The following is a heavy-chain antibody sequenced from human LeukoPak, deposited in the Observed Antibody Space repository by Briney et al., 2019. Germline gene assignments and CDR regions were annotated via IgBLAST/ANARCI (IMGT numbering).Heavy chain of an antibody. CDR3: AKDRGGYCSGGRCDYYYYYMDV. CDR2: IWHDERDK. D-gene: IGHD2-15*01. CDR1: GFTFSNYG. V-gene: IGHV3-30*02. Sequence: AGGSLRLSCAASGFTFSNYGMHWVRQAPGKGLEWVAFIWHDERDKYYADSVKGRFTISRDNSKKMLYLQMNSLRVEDTAVYYCAKDRGGYCSGGRCDYYYYYMDVWGKGTTVTVSS. J-gene: IGHJ6*03.